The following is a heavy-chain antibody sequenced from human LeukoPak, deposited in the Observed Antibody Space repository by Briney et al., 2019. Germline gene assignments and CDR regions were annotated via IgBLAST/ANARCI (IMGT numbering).Heavy chain of an antibody. Sequence: GGSLRLSCAASGFTFSSYGMHWVRQAPGKGLEWVAVISYDGSNKYYADSVKGRFTISRDNSKNTLYLQMNSLRAEDTAVYYCAREAAQDIVVVPAAYYFDYWGQGTLVTVSS. D-gene: IGHD2-2*01. J-gene: IGHJ4*02. CDR2: ISYDGSNK. CDR1: GFTFSSYG. V-gene: IGHV3-30*19. CDR3: AREAAQDIVVVPAAYYFDY.